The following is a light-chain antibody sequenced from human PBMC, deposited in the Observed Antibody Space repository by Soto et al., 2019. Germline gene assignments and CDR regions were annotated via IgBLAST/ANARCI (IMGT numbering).Light chain of an antibody. Sequence: DIVMTQSPDSLAVSLGERATINCKSNQSVLYSSNNKNYLAWYQQKPGQPPKLLIYWASTRESGVPDRFSGSGSGTDFTLTISSLQAEDVAVYYCQQYYSTHWTFGQGTKVEIK. CDR2: WAS. CDR1: QSVLYSSNNKNY. V-gene: IGKV4-1*01. J-gene: IGKJ1*01. CDR3: QQYYSTHWT.